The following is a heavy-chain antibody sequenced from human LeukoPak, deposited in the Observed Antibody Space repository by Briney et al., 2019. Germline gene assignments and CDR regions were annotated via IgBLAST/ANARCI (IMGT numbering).Heavy chain of an antibody. J-gene: IGHJ4*02. D-gene: IGHD1-26*01. CDR1: GFTFNNYW. CDR3: ARERIVGATDFDY. V-gene: IGHV3-7*01. Sequence: GGSLRLSCAASGFTFNNYWMTWVRQTPGKGLEWVANIKPDGSETQYVDSVKGRFTISRDSAKNSLYLEMSSLRADDTAVYYCARERIVGATDFDYWGQGTLVTVSS. CDR2: IKPDGSET.